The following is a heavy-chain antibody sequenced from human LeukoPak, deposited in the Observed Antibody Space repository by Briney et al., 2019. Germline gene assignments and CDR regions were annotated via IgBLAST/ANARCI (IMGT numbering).Heavy chain of an antibody. V-gene: IGHV4-59*01. CDR2: IHSSGST. Sequence: SETLSLTCTVSGFSITTYYWSWIRQSPGNGLEWIGQIHSSGSTTYNPSLKSRVTISVDTSKNQYSLHLSSVTAADTAVYYCARDIREVGESHYFDYWGQGTLVTVTS. J-gene: IGHJ4*02. D-gene: IGHD1-26*01. CDR1: GFSITTYY. CDR3: ARDIREVGESHYFDY.